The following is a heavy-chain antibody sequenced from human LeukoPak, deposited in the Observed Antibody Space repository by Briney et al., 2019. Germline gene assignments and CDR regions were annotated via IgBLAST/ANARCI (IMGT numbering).Heavy chain of an antibody. V-gene: IGHV4-39*01. CDR2: IYYSGST. CDR3: ARTERLIAVAGFDY. J-gene: IGHJ4*02. D-gene: IGHD6-19*01. Sequence: PSETLSLTCTVSGGSISSSSYYWGWIRQPPGKGLEWIGSIYYSGSTYYNPSLKSRVTISVDTSKNQFSLKLSSVTAADTVVYYCARTERLIAVAGFDYWGQGTLVTVSS. CDR1: GGSISSSSYY.